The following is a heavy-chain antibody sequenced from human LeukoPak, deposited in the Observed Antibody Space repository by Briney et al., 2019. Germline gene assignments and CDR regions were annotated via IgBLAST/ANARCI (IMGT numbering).Heavy chain of an antibody. D-gene: IGHD3-10*01. CDR3: AKGRYYYGSGSPPAPLNNWFDP. V-gene: IGHV3-23*01. CDR2: ISGSGGST. CDR1: GFTFSSYG. Sequence: GGSLRLSCAASGFTFSSYGMGWVRQAPGKGLEWVSAISGSGGSTYYADSVKGRFTISRDNSKNTLYLQMNSLRAEDTAVYYCAKGRYYYGSGSPPAPLNNWFDPWGQGTLVTVSS. J-gene: IGHJ5*02.